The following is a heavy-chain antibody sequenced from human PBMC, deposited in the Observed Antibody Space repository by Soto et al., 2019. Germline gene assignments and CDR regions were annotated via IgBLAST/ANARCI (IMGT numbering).Heavy chain of an antibody. Sequence: SVKVSGKVSGGTFSSYAISWVRQAPGQGLEWMGGIIPIFGTANYAQKFQGRVTITADESTSTAYMELSSLRSEDTAVYYCAREGSRDIVVVPAAIRFGGTDVWGQGTLGTASS. J-gene: IGHJ6*02. CDR1: GGTFSSYA. V-gene: IGHV1-69*13. CDR3: AREGSRDIVVVPAAIRFGGTDV. D-gene: IGHD2-2*01. CDR2: IIPIFGTA.